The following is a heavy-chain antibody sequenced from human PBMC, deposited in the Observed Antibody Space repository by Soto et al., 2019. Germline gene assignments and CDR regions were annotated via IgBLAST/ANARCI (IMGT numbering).Heavy chain of an antibody. CDR2: VIYDGSDK. CDR3: AKDKAGTTPYYFDN. J-gene: IGHJ4*02. Sequence: QVQLVESGGGVVQPGRSLRLSCVASGFTFSTYTVHWVRQAPGKGLEWVAAVIYDGSDKYYADSVKGRFTISRDNSKNTLYLQMNNLRLEDTAVYYCAKDKAGTTPYYFDNWGQGTLVTVA. D-gene: IGHD1-7*01. CDR1: GFTFSTYT. V-gene: IGHV3-30*18.